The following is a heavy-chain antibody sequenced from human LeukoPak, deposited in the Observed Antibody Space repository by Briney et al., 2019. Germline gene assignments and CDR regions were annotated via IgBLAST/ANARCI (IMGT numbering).Heavy chain of an antibody. CDR1: GFTVSSNY. J-gene: IGHJ4*02. D-gene: IGHD1-7*01. CDR2: IYSGGNT. Sequence: GGSLRLSRAASGFTVSSNYMSWVRQAPGKGLEWVSVIYSGGNTYYADSVKGRFTVSRDNSKNTLYLQMNSLRAEDTAVYYCATSEWELHSYYWGQGTLVTVSS. CDR3: ATSEWELHSYY. V-gene: IGHV3-53*01.